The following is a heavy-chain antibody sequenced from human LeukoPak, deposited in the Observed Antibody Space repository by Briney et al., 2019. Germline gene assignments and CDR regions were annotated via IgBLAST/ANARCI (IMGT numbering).Heavy chain of an antibody. CDR2: IKRDGSEK. CDR3: ARQSMVIDYYYYYMDV. D-gene: IGHD5-18*01. J-gene: IGHJ6*03. CDR1: GFTFSNYA. Sequence: GGSLRLSCAASGFTFSNYAMSWVRQAPGKGLEWVANIKRDGSEKYYVDSVKGRFTISRDNAKNSLYLQMNSLRAEDTAVYYCARQSMVIDYYYYYMDVWGKGTTVTVSS. V-gene: IGHV3-7*01.